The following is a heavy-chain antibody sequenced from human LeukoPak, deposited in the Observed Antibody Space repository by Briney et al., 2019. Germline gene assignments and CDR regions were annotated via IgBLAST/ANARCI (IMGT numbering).Heavy chain of an antibody. V-gene: IGHV3-30*18. CDR1: GFTFSSFG. D-gene: IGHD2-15*01. J-gene: IGHJ6*02. CDR2: ISSDGSNK. CDR3: AKDRSGGSADYYYYDMDV. Sequence: SGRSLRLSCAASGFTFSSFGMHWVRQAPGKGLEWVTIISSDGSNKNYADSVKGRFTISRDNSKNTLYLQMDSLRAEDTAVYYCAKDRSGGSADYYYYDMDVWGQGTTVTVSS.